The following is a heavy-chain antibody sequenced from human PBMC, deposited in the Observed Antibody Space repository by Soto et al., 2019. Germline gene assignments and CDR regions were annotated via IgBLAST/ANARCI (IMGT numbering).Heavy chain of an antibody. D-gene: IGHD3-10*01. J-gene: IGHJ4*02. V-gene: IGHV4-59*08. CDR2: IYYSGST. CDR3: ARHNYGSGSTYFYY. Sequence: PSETLSLTCTVSGGSISSYYWSWIRQPPGKGLEWIGYIYYSGSTNYNPSLKFLVIILVDTSNNQFSLKLIFMTAADTVVYYCARHNYGSGSTYFYYWGQGTLFSVSS. CDR1: GGSISSYY.